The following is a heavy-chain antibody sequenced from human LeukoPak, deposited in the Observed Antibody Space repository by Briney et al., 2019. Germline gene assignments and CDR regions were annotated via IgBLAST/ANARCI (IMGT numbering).Heavy chain of an antibody. CDR2: IYTSGST. D-gene: IGHD1-26*01. J-gene: IGHJ5*02. Sequence: SETLSLTRTVSGGSISSYYWSWIRQPAGKGLEWIGRIYTSGSTNYNPSLKSRVTMSVDTSKNQFSLKLSSATAADTAVYYCARDISGNYSRRILDPWGQGTLVTVSS. CDR1: GGSISSYY. CDR3: ARDISGNYSRRILDP. V-gene: IGHV4-4*07.